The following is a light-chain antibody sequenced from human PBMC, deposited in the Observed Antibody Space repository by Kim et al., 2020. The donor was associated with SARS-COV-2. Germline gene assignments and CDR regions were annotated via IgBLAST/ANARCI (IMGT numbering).Light chain of an antibody. J-gene: IGLJ3*02. CDR1: SSNIGANYG. CDR3: HSYDSSLRVL. Sequence: QSGLTQPPSVSGAPGQRVTISCTGSSSNIGANYGVHWYQQVPGKAPRLLVNGNRDRPSGVPDRFSASRSGTSASLAITGLQAEDEADYYCHSYDSSLRVLFGGGTQLTVL. V-gene: IGLV1-40*01. CDR2: GNR.